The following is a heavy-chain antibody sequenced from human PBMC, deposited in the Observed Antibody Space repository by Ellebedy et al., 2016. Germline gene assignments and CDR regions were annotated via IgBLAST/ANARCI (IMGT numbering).Heavy chain of an antibody. Sequence: GESLKISXAASGFTFSSYWMSWVRQAPGKGLEWVANIKQDGSEKYYVDSVKGRFTISRNNAKNSLYLQMNSLRAEDTAVYYCARDLSDYGSGSYTYWGQGTLVTVSS. J-gene: IGHJ4*02. D-gene: IGHD3-10*01. V-gene: IGHV3-7*01. CDR2: IKQDGSEK. CDR1: GFTFSSYW. CDR3: ARDLSDYGSGSYTY.